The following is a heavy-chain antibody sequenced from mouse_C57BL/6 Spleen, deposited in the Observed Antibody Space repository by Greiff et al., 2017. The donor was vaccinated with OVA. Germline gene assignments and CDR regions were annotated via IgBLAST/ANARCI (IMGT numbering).Heavy chain of an antibody. CDR1: GYTFTSYW. Sequence: QVHVKQPGAELVKPGASVKLSCKASGYTFTSYWMQWVKQRPGQGLEWIGEIDPSASYTNYNQKFKGKATLTVDTSSSTAYMQLSSLTSEDSAVYDCARRGEDYWGQGTTLTVSS. CDR2: IDPSASYT. CDR3: ARRGEDY. J-gene: IGHJ2*01. V-gene: IGHV1-50*01.